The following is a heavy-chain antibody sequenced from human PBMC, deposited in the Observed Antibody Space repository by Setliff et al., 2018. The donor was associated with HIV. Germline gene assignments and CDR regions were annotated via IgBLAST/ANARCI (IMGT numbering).Heavy chain of an antibody. CDR2: ISAYNGNT. V-gene: IGHV1-18*01. D-gene: IGHD1-26*01. CDR1: GYTFINYG. Sequence: GASVKVSCKASGYTFINYGISWVRQAPGQGLEWMGWISAYNGNTNYAQKFQGRVTMTRNTSISTAYMELSSLRSEDTAVYYCARSKGARAHYYYYGMDVWGQGTTVTVSS. J-gene: IGHJ6*02. CDR3: ARSKGARAHYYYYGMDV.